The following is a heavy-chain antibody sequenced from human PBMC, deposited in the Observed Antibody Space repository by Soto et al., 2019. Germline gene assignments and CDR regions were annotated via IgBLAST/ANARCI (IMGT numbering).Heavy chain of an antibody. Sequence: QVQLVESGGGLVKPGGSLRLSCAASGFTFSDYYMSWIRQAPGKGLEWISYINSSSSYTNYADSVKGRFTISRDNAKNSLYLQMNSLRAEDTAVYYCARIIAAAGGRRYFDLWVRGTLVTVSS. CDR3: ARIIAAAGGRRYFDL. CDR1: GFTFSDYY. CDR2: INSSSSYT. V-gene: IGHV3-11*05. D-gene: IGHD6-13*01. J-gene: IGHJ2*01.